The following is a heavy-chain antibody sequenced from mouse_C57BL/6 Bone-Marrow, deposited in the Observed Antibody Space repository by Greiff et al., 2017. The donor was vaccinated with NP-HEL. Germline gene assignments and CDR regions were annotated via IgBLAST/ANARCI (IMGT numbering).Heavy chain of an antibody. CDR2: IDPETGGT. CDR1: GYTFTDYE. D-gene: IGHD2-5*01. CDR3: TRRSNYGYWYFDV. J-gene: IGHJ1*03. V-gene: IGHV1-15*01. Sequence: QVQLQQSGAELVRPGASVTLSCKASGYTFTDYEMHWVKQTPVHGLEWIGAIDPETGGTAYNQKFKGKAILTADKSSSTAYMELRSLTSEDSAVYYCTRRSNYGYWYFDVWGTGTTVTVSS.